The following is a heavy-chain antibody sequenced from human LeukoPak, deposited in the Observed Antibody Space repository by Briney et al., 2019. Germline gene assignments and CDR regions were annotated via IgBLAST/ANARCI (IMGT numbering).Heavy chain of an antibody. CDR3: ARDDRGTTWSWFDP. J-gene: IGHJ5*02. D-gene: IGHD3-22*01. Sequence: ASVKVSCKASVYTFTGYGISWVRQVPGQGLEWMGWISAYNGNTKYAQKLQGRVTMTTDTSTSTAYMELRSLTSDDTAVYYCARDDRGTTWSWFDPWGQGTLVTVSS. CDR1: VYTFTGYG. V-gene: IGHV1-18*01. CDR2: ISAYNGNT.